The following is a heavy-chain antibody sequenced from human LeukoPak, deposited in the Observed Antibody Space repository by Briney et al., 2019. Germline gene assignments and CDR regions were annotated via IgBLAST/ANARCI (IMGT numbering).Heavy chain of an antibody. J-gene: IGHJ4*02. CDR1: GGTFSSYA. Sequence: GSSVKVSCKASGGTFSSYAISWVRQAPGQGLEWMGGVIPIFGTANYAQKIQGRVTITADESTSTAYRELSSLRSEDTAVYYCARDGGSSGWYFCVYWGQGTLVTVSS. CDR3: ARDGGSSGWYFCVY. V-gene: IGHV1-69*01. D-gene: IGHD6-19*01. CDR2: VIPIFGTA.